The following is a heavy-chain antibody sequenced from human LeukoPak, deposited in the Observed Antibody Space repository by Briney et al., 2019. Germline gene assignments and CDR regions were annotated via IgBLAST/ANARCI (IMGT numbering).Heavy chain of an antibody. Sequence: ASVKVSCKASGYTFTGYYMHWVRQAPGQGLEWMGWINPNSGGTNYEQKFQGRVTMTRDTSISSAYMDLTRLRSDDTAVYYCARVAVYYVSGSYWAYGMDVWGQGTTVTVSS. CDR3: ARVAVYYVSGSYWAYGMDV. V-gene: IGHV1-2*02. CDR2: INPNSGGT. CDR1: GYTFTGYY. J-gene: IGHJ6*02. D-gene: IGHD3-10*01.